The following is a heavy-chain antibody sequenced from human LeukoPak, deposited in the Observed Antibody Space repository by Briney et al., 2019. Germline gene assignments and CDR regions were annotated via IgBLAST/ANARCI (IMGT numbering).Heavy chain of an antibody. CDR3: ARARYGDYYLDY. J-gene: IGHJ4*02. Sequence: GGSLRLSCVASGLAFSSYSMHWVRQAPGKGLEWVAVIWYDGSNKYYADSVKGRFTISRDNSKNTLYLQMNSLRAEDTAVYYCARARYGDYYLDYWGQGTLVTVSS. V-gene: IGHV3-33*08. CDR1: GLAFSSYS. CDR2: IWYDGSNK. D-gene: IGHD4-17*01.